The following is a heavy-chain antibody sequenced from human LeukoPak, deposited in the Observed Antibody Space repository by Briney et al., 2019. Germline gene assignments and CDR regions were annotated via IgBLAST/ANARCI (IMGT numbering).Heavy chain of an antibody. CDR3: TADLRSDY. CDR1: GFTLSNAW. CDR2: IKSKTDGGTT. V-gene: IGHV3-15*01. J-gene: IGHJ4*02. Sequence: GLALRLSRAASGFTLSNAWMIWVRQAPGKGLEWVGRIKSKTDGGTTDYAAPVKGRFTISRDDSKNTLYLQMNSLKTEDTAVYYCTADLRSDYWGQGTLVTVSS. D-gene: IGHD3-10*01.